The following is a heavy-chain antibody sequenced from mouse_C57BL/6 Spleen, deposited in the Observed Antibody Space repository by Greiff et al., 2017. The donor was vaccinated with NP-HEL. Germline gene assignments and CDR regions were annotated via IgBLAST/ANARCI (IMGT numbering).Heavy chain of an antibody. CDR2: ISYDGSN. Sequence: EVKLEESGPGLVKPSQSLSLTCSVTGYSITSGYYWNWIRQFPGNKLEWMGYISYDGSNNYNPSLKNRISITRDTSKNQFFLKLNSVTTEDTATYYCARAHYSNYEGDYFDYWGQGTTLTVSS. CDR3: ARAHYSNYEGDYFDY. D-gene: IGHD2-5*01. V-gene: IGHV3-6*01. CDR1: GYSITSGYY. J-gene: IGHJ2*01.